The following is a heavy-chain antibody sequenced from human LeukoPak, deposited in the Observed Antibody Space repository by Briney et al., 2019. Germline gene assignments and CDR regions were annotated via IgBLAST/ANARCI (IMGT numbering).Heavy chain of an antibody. V-gene: IGHV3-43*02. Sequence: GGSLRLSCVASGLNFGESAMHWVRQAPGKGLEWVSLISADGGSAFSADSVKGRFSISRDNSKNSLYLQMDSLRSEDTAMYYCAKESGKFDYWGQGTLVVVSS. CDR2: ISADGGSA. CDR3: AKESGKFDY. CDR1: GLNFGESA. J-gene: IGHJ4*02.